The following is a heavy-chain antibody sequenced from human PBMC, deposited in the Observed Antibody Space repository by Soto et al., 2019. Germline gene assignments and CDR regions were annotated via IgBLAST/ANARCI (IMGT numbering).Heavy chain of an antibody. CDR1: GFTFITYA. V-gene: IGHV3-30-3*01. CDR3: ASLGGSYYRIDY. D-gene: IGHD1-26*01. Sequence: PGGSLRLFCAASGFTFITYAMHWGRQAPGRGLEWVAIISYDGSNKYYADSVKGRFTISRDNSKITLVLQMNSLRAEDTAVYYCASLGGSYYRIDYWGQGTLVTVSS. CDR2: ISYDGSNK. J-gene: IGHJ4*02.